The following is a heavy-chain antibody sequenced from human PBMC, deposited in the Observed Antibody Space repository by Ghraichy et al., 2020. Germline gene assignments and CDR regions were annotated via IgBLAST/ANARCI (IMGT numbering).Heavy chain of an antibody. CDR1: GGSISSYY. CDR2: IYYSGNT. CDR3: ARNYESSGYYDPFDY. D-gene: IGHD3-22*01. J-gene: IGHJ4*02. V-gene: IGHV4-59*01. Sequence: SETLSLTCTVSGGSISSYYWSWIRQPPGKGLEWIGYIYYSGNTNYNSSLKSRVTISVDTSKNQFSLKLSSVTTADTAVYYCARNYESSGYYDPFDYWGQGTLVTVSS.